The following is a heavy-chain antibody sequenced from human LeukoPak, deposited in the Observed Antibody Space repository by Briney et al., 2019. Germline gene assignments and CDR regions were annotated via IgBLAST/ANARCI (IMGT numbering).Heavy chain of an antibody. CDR2: MNPNSGNT. CDR1: GYTFTSYD. J-gene: IGHJ4*02. CDR3: ARVKRKYQLLKPLHETPSHYFDY. V-gene: IGHV1-8*03. D-gene: IGHD2-2*01. Sequence: ASVKVSCKASGYTFTSYDINWVRQATGRGLEWMGWMNPNSGNTGYAQKFQGRVTITRNTSISTAYMELSSLRSEDTAVYYCARVKRKYQLLKPLHETPSHYFDYWGQGTLVTVSS.